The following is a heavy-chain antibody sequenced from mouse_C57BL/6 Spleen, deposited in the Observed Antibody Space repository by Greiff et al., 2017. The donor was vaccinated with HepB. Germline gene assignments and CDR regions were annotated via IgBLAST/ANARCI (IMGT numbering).Heavy chain of an antibody. CDR2: ISNGGGST. D-gene: IGHD2-5*01. V-gene: IGHV5-12*01. Sequence: EVKLVESGGGLVQPGGSLKLSCAASGFTFSDYYMYWVRQTPEKRLEWVAYISNGGGSTYYPDTVKGRFTISRDNAKNTLYLQMSRLKSEDTAMYYCARHLDYYSKAYAMDYWGQGTSVTVSS. CDR3: ARHLDYYSKAYAMDY. J-gene: IGHJ4*01. CDR1: GFTFSDYY.